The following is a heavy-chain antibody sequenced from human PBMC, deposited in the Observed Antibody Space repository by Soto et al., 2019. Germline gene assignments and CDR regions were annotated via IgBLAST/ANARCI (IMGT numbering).Heavy chain of an antibody. J-gene: IGHJ4*02. CDR2: ISGSGGST. V-gene: IGHV3-23*01. CDR1: GFTFDDYA. D-gene: IGHD3-3*01. CDR3: AKKPYDFWSGYLSEYYFDY. Sequence: GGSLRLSCAASGFTFDDYAMSWVRQAPGKGLEWASAISGSGGSTYYADSVKGRFTISRDNSKNTLYLQMNSLRAEDTAVYYCAKKPYDFWSGYLSEYYFDYWDQGTLVTVSS.